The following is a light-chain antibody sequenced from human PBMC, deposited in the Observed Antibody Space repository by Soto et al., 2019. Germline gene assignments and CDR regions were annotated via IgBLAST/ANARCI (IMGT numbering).Light chain of an antibody. J-gene: IGKJ5*01. CDR3: QQSNNHPIS. CDR1: QAVNSW. Sequence: DNQLTQSPSSISASQGDRVSITCRASQAVNSWLAWFQHNPGMAPKLVIYDVSSLQSGVPSRFRGSGSGTEFTLTISRLQPEDFKTYYCQQSNNHPISFGQGTRLEIK. V-gene: IGKV1-12*01. CDR2: DVS.